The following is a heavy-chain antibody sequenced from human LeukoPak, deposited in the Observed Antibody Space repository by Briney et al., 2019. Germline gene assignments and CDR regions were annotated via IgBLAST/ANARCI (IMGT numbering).Heavy chain of an antibody. CDR3: ARRDTTVVKGSTLEY. CDR1: GGSISSYY. J-gene: IGHJ4*02. V-gene: IGHV4-59*01. D-gene: IGHD4-23*01. CDR2: IYYSGST. Sequence: PSETLSLTCTVSGGSISSYYWSWIRQPPGKGLEWIGYIYYSGSTNYNPSLKSRVTISVDTSKNQFSLKLSSVTAADTAVYYCARRDTTVVKGSTLEYWGQGTLVTVSS.